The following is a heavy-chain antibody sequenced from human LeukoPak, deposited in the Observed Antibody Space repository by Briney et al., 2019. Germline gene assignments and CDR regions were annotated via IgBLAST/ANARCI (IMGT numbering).Heavy chain of an antibody. Sequence: GGSLSLSCAASGFTFSDYYMSWIRQAPGKGLEWVSYISSSGSTIYYADSVKGRFTISRDNAKNSLYLQMNSLRAEDTAVYYCARNYYYDSSGPWTKTRPGAFDIWGQGTMVTVSS. V-gene: IGHV3-11*04. CDR1: GFTFSDYY. D-gene: IGHD3-22*01. J-gene: IGHJ3*02. CDR3: ARNYYYDSSGPWTKTRPGAFDI. CDR2: ISSSGSTI.